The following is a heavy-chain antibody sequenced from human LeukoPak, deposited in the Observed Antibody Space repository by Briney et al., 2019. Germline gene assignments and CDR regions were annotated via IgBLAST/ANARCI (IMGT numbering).Heavy chain of an antibody. CDR2: ISSSRSYI. Sequence: GGSLRLSCAASGFTFSSYSMNWARQAPGKGLEWVSFISSSRSYIYYADSVKGRFTISRDNAKNSLYLQMNSLRAEDTALYYCARQRCGGDCYSGAFDIWGQGTMVTVSS. V-gene: IGHV3-21*01. J-gene: IGHJ3*02. D-gene: IGHD2-21*02. CDR1: GFTFSSYS. CDR3: ARQRCGGDCYSGAFDI.